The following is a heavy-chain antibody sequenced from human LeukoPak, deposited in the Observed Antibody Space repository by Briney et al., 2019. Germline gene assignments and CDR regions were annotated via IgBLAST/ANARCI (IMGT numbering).Heavy chain of an antibody. V-gene: IGHV3-30-3*01. Sequence: PGGSLRLSCAASGFTFSSYAMHWVRQAPGKGLEWVAVISYDGSNKYYADSVKGRFTISRDNSKNTLYLQMNSLRAEDTAVYYCARARALTLDDAFDIWGQGTMVTVSS. CDR3: ARARALTLDDAFDI. D-gene: IGHD2-21*02. CDR2: ISYDGSNK. CDR1: GFTFSSYA. J-gene: IGHJ3*02.